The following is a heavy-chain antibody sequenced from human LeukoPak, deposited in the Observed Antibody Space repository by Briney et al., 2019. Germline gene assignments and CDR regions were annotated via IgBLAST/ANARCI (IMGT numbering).Heavy chain of an antibody. J-gene: IGHJ3*02. V-gene: IGHV4-59*01. CDR2: IYYSGST. Sequence: SETLSLTCTASGGSISSYYWSWIRQPPGKGLEWIGYIYYSGSTNYNPSLKSRVTISVDTSKNQFSLKLSSVTAADTAVYYCARTMVRGVRGAFDIWGQGTMVTVSS. CDR3: ARTMVRGVRGAFDI. CDR1: GGSISSYY. D-gene: IGHD3-10*01.